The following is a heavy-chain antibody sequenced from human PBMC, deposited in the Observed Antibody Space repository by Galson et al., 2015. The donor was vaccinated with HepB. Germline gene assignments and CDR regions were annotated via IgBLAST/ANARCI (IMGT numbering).Heavy chain of an antibody. Sequence: LRLSCAASGFSFTRYAMPWVRQAPGKGLVWVSSITSSGGNSYYTDSVKGRFTVSRDNSKHTLLLQLNSLRAEDTAMYFCAKDGIMVANNPYHFHYWGQGTLVTVSS. CDR2: ITSSGGNS. V-gene: IGHV3-23*01. CDR3: AKDGIMVANNPYHFHY. CDR1: GFSFTRYA. D-gene: IGHD2-15*01. J-gene: IGHJ4*02.